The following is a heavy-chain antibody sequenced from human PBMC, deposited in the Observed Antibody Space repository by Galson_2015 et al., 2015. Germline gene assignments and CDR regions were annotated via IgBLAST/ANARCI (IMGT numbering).Heavy chain of an antibody. J-gene: IGHJ4*02. D-gene: IGHD4-17*01. CDR3: ARAPRSNRDYPLAL. CDR2: LYRSGNT. V-gene: IGHV4-38-2*01. Sequence: ETLSLTCVVSDYSISSEYYWGWIRQPPGKGLEWIGSLYRSGNTYYNPSLKSRVTISPDTSMSQFPLKLNSVTAADTAVYYCARAPRSNRDYPLALWGPGTLVTVSS. CDR1: DYSISSEYY.